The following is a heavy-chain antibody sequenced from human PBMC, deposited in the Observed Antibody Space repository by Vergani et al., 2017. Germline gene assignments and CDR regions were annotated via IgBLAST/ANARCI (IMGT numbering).Heavy chain of an antibody. Sequence: EVQLVESGGGLIQPGGSLRLSCAASGFTVSSNYMSWVRQAPGKGLEWVSVIYSGGSTYYADSVKGRFTISRDNSKNTLYLQMNSLRAEDTAVYYCAIDTYYDYVWGSYRNFDYWGQGTLVTVSS. CDR3: AIDTYYDYVWGSYRNFDY. J-gene: IGHJ4*02. V-gene: IGHV3-53*01. D-gene: IGHD3-16*02. CDR1: GFTVSSNY. CDR2: IYSGGST.